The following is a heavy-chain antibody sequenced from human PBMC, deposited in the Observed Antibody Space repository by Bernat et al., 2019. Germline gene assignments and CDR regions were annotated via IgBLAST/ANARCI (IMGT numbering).Heavy chain of an antibody. V-gene: IGHV4-39*01. CDR2: IFYSGST. CDR1: GGSISSSSYY. CDR3: ARQLAYCSGGVCYRSLDY. D-gene: IGHD2-8*02. Sequence: QLQLQESGPGLVKPSETLSLTCTVSGGSISSSSYYWGWIRQPPGKGLEWIGSIFYSGSTYYNPSLKSRVTISVATSKNQFSLKLSSVTAADTAVYYCARQLAYCSGGVCYRSLDYWGQGTLVTVSS. J-gene: IGHJ4*02.